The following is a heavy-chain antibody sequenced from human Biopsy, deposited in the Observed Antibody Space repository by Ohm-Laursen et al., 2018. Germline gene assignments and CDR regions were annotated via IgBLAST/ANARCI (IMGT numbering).Heavy chain of an antibody. CDR2: IKSKSDGEAK. CDR1: GFTFTHAW. Sequence: SLRLSCAASGFTFTHAWMSWVRQGPGKGLEWLGRIKSKSDGEAKDNAAAVQGRFAISRDDSTNTFYLQMNSLKSEDTGVFYCTVDLGRGFHWGQGTLVTVSS. D-gene: IGHD5-12*01. V-gene: IGHV3-15*01. CDR3: TVDLGRGFH. J-gene: IGHJ4*02.